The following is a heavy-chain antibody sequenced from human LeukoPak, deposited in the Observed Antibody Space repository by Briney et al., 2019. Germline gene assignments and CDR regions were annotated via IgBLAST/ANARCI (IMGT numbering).Heavy chain of an antibody. CDR2: IWYDGSNK. Sequence: GGSLRLSCAASGFTFSSYGMHWVRQAPGKGLEWVAVIWYDGSNKYYADSVKGRFTISRDNSKNTLYLQMNSLRAEDTAVYYCARGAARRYCSGGSCYGLPDYWGQGTLVTVSS. V-gene: IGHV3-33*01. J-gene: IGHJ4*02. CDR1: GFTFSSYG. CDR3: ARGAARRYCSGGSCYGLPDY. D-gene: IGHD2-15*01.